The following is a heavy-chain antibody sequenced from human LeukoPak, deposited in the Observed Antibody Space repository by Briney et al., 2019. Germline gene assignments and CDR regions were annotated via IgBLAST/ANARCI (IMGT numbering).Heavy chain of an antibody. D-gene: IGHD1-26*01. V-gene: IGHV3-7*01. CDR1: GFTFSRYW. J-gene: IGHJ4*02. Sequence: GGPLTLLCAASGFTFSRYWMRWPRQAPGKGLECVANIKEDGSEKYYVDSVKGRFTISRDNDKNSLYLQMNSLRVEDTAIYYCSRGGNHDLDYWGQGTLVTVSS. CDR3: SRGGNHDLDY. CDR2: IKEDGSEK.